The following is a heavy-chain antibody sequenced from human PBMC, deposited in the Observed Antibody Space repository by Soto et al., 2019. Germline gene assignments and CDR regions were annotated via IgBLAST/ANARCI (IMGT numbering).Heavy chain of an antibody. CDR2: IDAGNGNT. J-gene: IGHJ6*02. CDR1: GYTFTSYG. CDR3: ARDPNDSSAYYHHYYYGMDV. V-gene: IGHV1-3*01. Sequence: GASVKVSCKASGYTFTSYGIHWVRQAPGQRLEWTGWIDAGNGNTKYSEKFQGRVTITRDTSASTAYLELSSLRSEDTAVYCCARDPNDSSAYYHHYYYGMDVWGQGTTVTVSS. D-gene: IGHD3-22*01.